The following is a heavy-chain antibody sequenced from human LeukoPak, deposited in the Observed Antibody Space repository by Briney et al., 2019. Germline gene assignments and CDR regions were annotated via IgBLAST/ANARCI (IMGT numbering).Heavy chain of an antibody. J-gene: IGHJ4*02. CDR1: GGSISCGDYY. CDR3: ARVGCSGGRCYTLDY. CDR2: IYYSGST. Sequence: SETLSLTCTVSGGSISCGDYYWSWIRQPPGKGLEWIGYIYYSGSTYYNSSLKSRVIISVDTSKNQFSLNLSSVTAADTAVYYCARVGCSGGRCYTLDYWGQGTLVTVSS. D-gene: IGHD2-15*01. V-gene: IGHV4-30-4*01.